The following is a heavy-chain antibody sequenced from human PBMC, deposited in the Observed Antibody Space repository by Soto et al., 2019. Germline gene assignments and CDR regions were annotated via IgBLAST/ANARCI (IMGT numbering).Heavy chain of an antibody. CDR3: ARTPRRIPHINWFDP. V-gene: IGHV1-18*01. CDR1: GYTFTSYG. D-gene: IGHD2-15*01. Sequence: ASVKVSCKASGYTFTSYGISWVRQAPGQGLEWMGWISAYNGNTNYAQKLQGRVTMTTDTSTSTAYMELRSLRSDDTAVYYCARTPRRIPHINWFDPWGQGTLVTVAS. CDR2: ISAYNGNT. J-gene: IGHJ5*02.